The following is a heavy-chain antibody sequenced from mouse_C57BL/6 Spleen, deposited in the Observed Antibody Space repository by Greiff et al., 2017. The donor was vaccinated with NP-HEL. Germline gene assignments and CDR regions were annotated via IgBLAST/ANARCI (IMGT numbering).Heavy chain of an antibody. J-gene: IGHJ3*01. Sequence: VQLQQPGAELVMPGASVKLSCKASGYTFTSYWMHWVKQRPGQGLEWIGEIDHSDSYTNYHQKFKGQSTLTVDKASSTAYMQLRSLTSEDSAVSYCSRGDYCSGRFAYWGQGTLVTVSA. V-gene: IGHV1-69*01. CDR2: IDHSDSYT. CDR3: SRGDYCSGRFAY. CDR1: GYTFTSYW. D-gene: IGHD1-1*01.